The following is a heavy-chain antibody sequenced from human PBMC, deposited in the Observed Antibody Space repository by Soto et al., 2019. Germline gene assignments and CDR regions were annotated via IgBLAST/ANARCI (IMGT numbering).Heavy chain of an antibody. J-gene: IGHJ6*02. CDR2: INAGNGNT. V-gene: IGHV1-3*01. Sequence: ASVKVSCKASGYTFTSYAMHWVRQAPGQRLEWMGWINAGNGNTKYSQKFQGRVTITRDTSASTAYMELSSLRSEDTAVYHCARAHIYYGSGSYYNYYYYGMDVWGQGTTVTVSS. CDR3: ARAHIYYGSGSYYNYYYYGMDV. CDR1: GYTFTSYA. D-gene: IGHD3-10*01.